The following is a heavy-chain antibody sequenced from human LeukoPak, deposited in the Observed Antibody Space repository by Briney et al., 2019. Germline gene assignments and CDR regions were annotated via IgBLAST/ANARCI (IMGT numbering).Heavy chain of an antibody. CDR2: ISGSGGST. V-gene: IGHV3-23*01. Sequence: GFLRLSCAASGFPFRSYAMSWVRQAPGKGLEWVAAISGSGGSTYYADSVKGRFTISRDNSKNTLYLQMNSLRAEDTAVYYCAKGSTIRFSRWFDPWGQGTLVTVSS. D-gene: IGHD3-3*01. J-gene: IGHJ5*02. CDR3: AKGSTIRFSRWFDP. CDR1: GFPFRSYA.